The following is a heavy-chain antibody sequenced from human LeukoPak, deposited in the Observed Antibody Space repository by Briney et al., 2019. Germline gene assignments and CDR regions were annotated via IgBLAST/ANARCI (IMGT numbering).Heavy chain of an antibody. V-gene: IGHV4-4*09. CDR1: GGSISSYY. CDR2: IYTSGST. J-gene: IGHJ4*02. D-gene: IGHD3-22*01. CDR3: ARTADSSGYSGFDY. Sequence: SETLSLTCTVSGGSISSYYWSWIRQPPGKGLAWIGYIYTSGSTNYNPSLKSRVTISVDTSKNQFSLKLSSVTAADTAVYYCARTADSSGYSGFDYWGQGTLVTVSS.